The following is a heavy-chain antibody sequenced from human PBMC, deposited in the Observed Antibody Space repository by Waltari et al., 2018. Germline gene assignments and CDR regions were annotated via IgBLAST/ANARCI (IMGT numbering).Heavy chain of an antibody. CDR3: TSVFEY. J-gene: IGHJ4*02. CDR1: GFTFTNYW. CDR2: IDGGGGGT. Sequence: EVQLVESGGGLVQPGGSLRLSCAASGFTFTNYWMHWVRHAPGKGLVWVSRIDGGGGGTCYADSVKGRFPISRDNAKNTLYLQMNSLRAEDTAIDYCTSVFEYWGQGTPVTVSS. V-gene: IGHV3-74*01.